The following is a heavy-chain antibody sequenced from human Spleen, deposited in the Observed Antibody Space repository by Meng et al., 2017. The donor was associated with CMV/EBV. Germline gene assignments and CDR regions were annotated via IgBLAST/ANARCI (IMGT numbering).Heavy chain of an antibody. D-gene: IGHD3-22*01. J-gene: IGHJ4*02. Sequence: ASVEVSCNASGYTFAGHHVHWVRQAPGQGLEWMGWSNPKTAATHYAQKFQGRVTMTTDTSISTAYMDLSRLRSDDTAVYFCARLLHVPYYDSSGYYDYWGQGTLVTVSS. CDR1: GYTFAGHH. CDR2: SNPKTAAT. V-gene: IGHV1-2*02. CDR3: ARLLHVPYYDSSGYYDY.